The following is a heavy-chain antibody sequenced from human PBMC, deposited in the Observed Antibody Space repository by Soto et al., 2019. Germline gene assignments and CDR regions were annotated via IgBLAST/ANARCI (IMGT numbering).Heavy chain of an antibody. CDR2: ISCSGGST. CDR3: EKSILVRATLYDSSGYSPN. J-gene: IGHJ4*02. Sequence: LRLSCAASGFTFSSDAMSWVRQAPGEGLEWGSAISCSGGSTYYADSVKGRFTISRDNSKNTLDLQMNSLRAEDTAVYYCEKSILVRATLYDSSGYSPNWGQGTLVTVSS. V-gene: IGHV3-23*01. CDR1: GFTFSSDA. D-gene: IGHD3-22*01.